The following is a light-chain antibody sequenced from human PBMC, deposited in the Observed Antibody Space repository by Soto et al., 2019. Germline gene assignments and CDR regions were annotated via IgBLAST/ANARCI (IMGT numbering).Light chain of an antibody. CDR3: AAWDDSLNVRV. Sequence: QSVLPQPPSASGTPGQRVTISCSGSSSNIGSNTVNWYQQLPGTAPKLLIYTNNQRPSGVPDRFSGSKSGASASLAISGLQSEDEGDYYCAAWDDSLNVRVFGTGTKLTVL. CDR2: TNN. J-gene: IGLJ1*01. V-gene: IGLV1-44*01. CDR1: SSNIGSNT.